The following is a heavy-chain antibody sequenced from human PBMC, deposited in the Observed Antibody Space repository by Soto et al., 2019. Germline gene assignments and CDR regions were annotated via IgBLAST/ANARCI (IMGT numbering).Heavy chain of an antibody. D-gene: IGHD2-15*01. CDR2: IWYDGSNK. J-gene: IGHJ3*02. Sequence: QVQLVESGGGVVQPGRSLRLSCAAFGFTFSSYGMHWVRQAPGKGLEWVAVIWYDGSNKYYADSVKGRFTISRDNSKNTLYLQMNSLRAEDTAVYYCARDSVYCSGGSCYSLHAFDIWGQGTMVTVSS. CDR1: GFTFSSYG. CDR3: ARDSVYCSGGSCYSLHAFDI. V-gene: IGHV3-33*01.